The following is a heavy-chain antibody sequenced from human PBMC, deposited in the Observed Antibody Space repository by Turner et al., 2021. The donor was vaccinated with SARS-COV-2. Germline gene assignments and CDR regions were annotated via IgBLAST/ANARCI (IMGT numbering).Heavy chain of an antibody. CDR3: ARDLFDLGSRWTQ. D-gene: IGHD6-13*01. J-gene: IGHJ4*02. CDR2: INPNSGGT. Sequence: HVQLVQSGAEVKKPGASVTVSCKASGYTFTGYYMHWVRQAPGQGLEWMGWINPNSGGTNYAQKFQGRVTMTRDTSISTAYMELSRLRSDDTAVYFCARDLFDLGSRWTQWGQGTLVTVSS. CDR1: GYTFTGYY. V-gene: IGHV1-2*02.